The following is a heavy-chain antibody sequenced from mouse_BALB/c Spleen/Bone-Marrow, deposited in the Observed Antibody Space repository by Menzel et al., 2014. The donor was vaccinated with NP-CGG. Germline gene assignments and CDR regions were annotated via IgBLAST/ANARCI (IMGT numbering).Heavy chain of an antibody. CDR2: ISNGGGST. J-gene: IGHJ3*01. V-gene: IGHV5-12-2*01. CDR3: ARRAGAY. D-gene: IGHD3-3*01. CDR1: GFTFGSYT. Sequence: EVKLMESGGGLVQPGGSLKLSCAASGFTFGSYTMSWVRQTPEKRLEWVAYISNGGGSTYYPDTVKGRFTISRDNAKNTLYLQMSSLKSEDTAMYYCARRAGAYWGQGTLVTVSA.